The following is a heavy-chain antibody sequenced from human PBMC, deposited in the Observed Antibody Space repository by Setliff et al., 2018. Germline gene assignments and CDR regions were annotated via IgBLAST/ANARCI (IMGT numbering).Heavy chain of an antibody. V-gene: IGHV1-69*06. Sequence: SVKVSCKASGGTFSSYDISWVRQAPGQGLEWMGRIIPIFGTANYAQKFQGRVTITADTSTDTAYMELSSLRSEDTAVYYCARIMGIVGDNWFDPWGQGTLVTVSS. CDR2: IIPIFGTA. CDR1: GGTFSSYD. CDR3: ARIMGIVGDNWFDP. J-gene: IGHJ5*02. D-gene: IGHD1-26*01.